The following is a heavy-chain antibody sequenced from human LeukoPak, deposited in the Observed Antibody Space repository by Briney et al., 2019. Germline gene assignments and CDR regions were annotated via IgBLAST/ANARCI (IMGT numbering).Heavy chain of an antibody. J-gene: IGHJ4*02. CDR2: ISDSGGNT. D-gene: IGHD4-23*01. Sequence: GGSLRLSCAASGFTFSSHAMGWVRQAPGKGLDWVSAISDSGGNTYSADSVKGRFTISRDNFKNTVYLQMNNLGAGDTALYYCARRSGGNSGPFDYWGQGTLVTVSS. CDR3: ARRSGGNSGPFDY. CDR1: GFTFSSHA. V-gene: IGHV3-23*01.